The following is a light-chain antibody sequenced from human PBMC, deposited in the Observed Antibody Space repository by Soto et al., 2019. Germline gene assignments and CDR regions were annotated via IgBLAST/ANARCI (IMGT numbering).Light chain of an antibody. CDR3: QQRSTLLVT. CDR2: GAS. Sequence: SLTTLPLEQGERVTXSCRASQSVSSYLAWYQQKPGQANRLIIYGASTRATGITDRLSGSGSGTDFTLTISSLEPQDIAVYYCQQRSTLLVTFGGG. V-gene: IGKV3-11*01. CDR1: QSVSSY. J-gene: IGKJ4*01.